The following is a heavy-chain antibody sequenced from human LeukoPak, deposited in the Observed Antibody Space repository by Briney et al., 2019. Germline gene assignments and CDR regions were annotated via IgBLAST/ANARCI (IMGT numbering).Heavy chain of an antibody. Sequence: PSETLSLTCTVSGGSISSYYWSWIRQPPGKGLEWIGYIYYSGSTNYNPSLKSRVTISVDTSKNQFSLKLSSVTAADTAVYYCARGARYDFWSGYSAPFDPWGQGTLVTVSS. CDR3: ARGARYDFWSGYSAPFDP. V-gene: IGHV4-59*01. J-gene: IGHJ5*02. CDR1: GGSISSYY. CDR2: IYYSGST. D-gene: IGHD3-3*01.